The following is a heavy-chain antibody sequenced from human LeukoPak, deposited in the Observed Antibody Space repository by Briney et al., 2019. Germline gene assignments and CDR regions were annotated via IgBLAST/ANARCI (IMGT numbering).Heavy chain of an antibody. Sequence: ASVKVSCTASGYTFTSYGISWVRQAPGQGLEWMGWISAYNGNTNYAQKLQGRVTMTTDTSTSTAYMELRSLRSDDTAVYYCASRFVAAARNDAFDIWGQGTMVTVSS. CDR2: ISAYNGNT. CDR3: ASRFVAAARNDAFDI. V-gene: IGHV1-18*01. D-gene: IGHD6-13*01. J-gene: IGHJ3*02. CDR1: GYTFTSYG.